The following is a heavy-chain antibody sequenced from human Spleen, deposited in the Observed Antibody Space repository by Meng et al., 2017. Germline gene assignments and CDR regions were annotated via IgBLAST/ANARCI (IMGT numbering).Heavy chain of an antibody. V-gene: IGHV4-34*10. J-gene: IGHJ4*02. CDR2: INHRGST. CDR1: GGSFSGYY. Sequence: QLQLQESGPRLVKPSETLSLPCAVYGGSFSGYYWTWIRQPPGKGLEWIGEINHRGSTVYNPSLKSRVTISIDTSKNQFFLKLTSVTAADTAVYYCASVELSTVTRLDYWGQGTLVTVSS. CDR3: ASVELSTVTRLDY. D-gene: IGHD4-17*01.